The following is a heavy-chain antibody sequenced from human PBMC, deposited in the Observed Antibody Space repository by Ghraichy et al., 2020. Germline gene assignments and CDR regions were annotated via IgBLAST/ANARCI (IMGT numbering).Heavy chain of an antibody. V-gene: IGHV3-74*01. CDR1: GFTFSSYW. D-gene: IGHD2-21*02. CDR2: INRDGDYT. Sequence: LSLTCAASGFTFSSYWMHWVRQAPGEGLVCVSRINRDGDYTDYADSVKGRFTISRDNARNTLYLQRNSLRAEDTAVYYCVRDDDYYAVDYGGQGTLVTVSA. J-gene: IGHJ4*02. CDR3: VRDDDYYAVDY.